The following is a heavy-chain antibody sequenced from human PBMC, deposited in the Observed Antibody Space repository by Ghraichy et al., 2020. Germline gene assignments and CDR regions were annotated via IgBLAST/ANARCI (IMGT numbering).Heavy chain of an antibody. CDR3: AKDRGYDFWSGYYTHYYGMDV. Sequence: GGSLRLSCAASGFTFSSYAMSWVRQAPGKGLEWVSAISGIGGSTYYADSVKGRFTISRDNSKNTLYLQMNSLRAEDTAVYYCAKDRGYDFWSGYYTHYYGMDVWGQGTTVTVSS. CDR1: GFTFSSYA. J-gene: IGHJ6*02. V-gene: IGHV3-23*01. CDR2: ISGIGGST. D-gene: IGHD3-3*01.